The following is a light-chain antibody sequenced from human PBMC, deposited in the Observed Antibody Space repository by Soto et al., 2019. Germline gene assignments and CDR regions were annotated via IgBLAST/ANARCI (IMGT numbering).Light chain of an antibody. CDR3: QQLNCSPPIT. Sequence: DIQLSQSPSLLSASIGDRVTITCRASQDLDNYLAWYRQTPGEAPKLLIYGAYTLQSGVPRRFSGAGSGTEFSLTISSLQPEDFAIYYCQQLNCSPPITFGQGTRVDIK. V-gene: IGKV1-9*01. CDR2: GAY. J-gene: IGKJ5*01. CDR1: QDLDNY.